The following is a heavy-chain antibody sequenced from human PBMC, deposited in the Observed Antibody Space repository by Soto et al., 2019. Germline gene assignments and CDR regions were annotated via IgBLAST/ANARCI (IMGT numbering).Heavy chain of an antibody. Sequence: GASVKVSCKASGYTFTSYGISWVRQAPGQGLEWMGWISAYNGNTNYAQKLQGRVTMTTDTSTSTAYMELRSLRSDDTAVYYCARDFFPTYYGPNAFDIWGQGTMVTVSS. CDR1: GYTFTSYG. CDR2: ISAYNGNT. D-gene: IGHD3-10*01. J-gene: IGHJ3*02. V-gene: IGHV1-18*01. CDR3: ARDFFPTYYGPNAFDI.